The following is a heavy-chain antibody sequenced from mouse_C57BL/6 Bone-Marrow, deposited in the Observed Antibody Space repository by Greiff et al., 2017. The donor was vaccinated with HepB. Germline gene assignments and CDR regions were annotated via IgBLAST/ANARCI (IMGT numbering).Heavy chain of an antibody. Sequence: VQLQQSGAELVKPGASVKLSCTASGFNIKDYYMHWVKQRTEQGLEWIGRIDPEDGETKYAPKFQGKATITADTSSNTAYLQRSSLTSEDTAVYYCATVPIYDGYDEEGYYAMDYWGQGTSVTVSS. J-gene: IGHJ4*01. V-gene: IGHV14-2*01. D-gene: IGHD2-2*01. CDR1: GFNIKDYY. CDR2: IDPEDGET. CDR3: ATVPIYDGYDEEGYYAMDY.